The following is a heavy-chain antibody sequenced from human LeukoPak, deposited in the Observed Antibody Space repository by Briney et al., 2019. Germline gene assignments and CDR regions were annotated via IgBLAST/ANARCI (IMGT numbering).Heavy chain of an antibody. CDR2: INRNGGST. Sequence: GGSLRLSCAASGFTFSNAWMSWVRQVPGKGLEWVSGINRNGGSTGYADSVKGRFTISRDNAKSSLYLQMNTLRAEDTALYYCARDYGSGHFDCWGQGTLVTVSS. V-gene: IGHV3-20*04. J-gene: IGHJ4*02. CDR1: GFTFSNAW. CDR3: ARDYGSGHFDC. D-gene: IGHD3-10*01.